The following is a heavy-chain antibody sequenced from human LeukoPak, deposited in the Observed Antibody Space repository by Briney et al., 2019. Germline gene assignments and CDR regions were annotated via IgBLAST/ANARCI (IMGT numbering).Heavy chain of an antibody. Sequence: SETLSLTCTVSGGSISSYYWSWIRQPPGKGLEWIGRIYTSGSTNYNPSLKSRVTISVDTSKNQFSLKLSSVTAADTAVYYCARHLKRYCSSTSCYAGFDYWGQGTLVTVSS. D-gene: IGHD2-2*01. CDR2: IYTSGST. CDR1: GGSISSYY. V-gene: IGHV4-4*07. J-gene: IGHJ4*02. CDR3: ARHLKRYCSSTSCYAGFDY.